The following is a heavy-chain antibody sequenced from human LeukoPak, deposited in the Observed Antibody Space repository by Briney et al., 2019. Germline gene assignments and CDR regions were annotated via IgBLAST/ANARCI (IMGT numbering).Heavy chain of an antibody. V-gene: IGHV3-48*03. CDR1: GFTFSSYE. CDR2: ISRSATTI. CDR3: ARNGYSSGWYLSTYYYYMDV. Sequence: GGSLRLSCAASGFTFSSYEMNWVRKAPGKGLEWVSSISRSATTIYYADSVKGRFTISRDNAKNSLYLQMNSLRAEDTAVYYCARNGYSSGWYLSTYYYYMDVWGKGTTVTISS. D-gene: IGHD6-19*01. J-gene: IGHJ6*03.